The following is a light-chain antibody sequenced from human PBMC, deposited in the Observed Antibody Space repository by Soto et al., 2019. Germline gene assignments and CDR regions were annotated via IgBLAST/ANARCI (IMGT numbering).Light chain of an antibody. J-gene: IGLJ3*02. CDR1: SSNIGAGYD. CDR2: AVT. Sequence: QSVLTKPPSVSGAPGQRATISCTGSSSNIGAGYDVHWYQQLPGTAPKLLIAAVTSRPSGVPDRFSGSKSGTSAYLAITGLQAEDEADYYCQSFDSSLSGWVFGGGTKVTVL. V-gene: IGLV1-40*01. CDR3: QSFDSSLSGWV.